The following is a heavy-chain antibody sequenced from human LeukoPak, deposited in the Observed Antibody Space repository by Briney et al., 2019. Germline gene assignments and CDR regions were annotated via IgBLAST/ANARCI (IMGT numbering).Heavy chain of an antibody. J-gene: IGHJ6*02. CDR1: GGSITSPY. CDR2: IYYSGST. D-gene: IGHD3-10*01. Sequence: PSETLSLTCTVSGGSITSPYWSWIRQPPGKGLEWIGYIYYSGSTNYNPSLKSRVTFSVDTSKNQFSLKLSSVTAADTAAYYCARTSSGFRYGMDVWGQGTTVTVSS. V-gene: IGHV4-59*11. CDR3: ARTSSGFRYGMDV.